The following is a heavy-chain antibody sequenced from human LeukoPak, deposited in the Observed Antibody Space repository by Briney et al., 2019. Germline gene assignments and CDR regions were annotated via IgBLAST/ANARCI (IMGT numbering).Heavy chain of an antibody. V-gene: IGHV3-33*01. CDR3: TRVYGSWGTFDA. CDR1: GYTFSSHG. CDR2: IWYDGSKK. J-gene: IGHJ4*02. D-gene: IGHD1-26*01. Sequence: GRSLRLSCAASGYTFSSHGIHWVRQAPGKGLEWVSVIWYDGSKKYYSDSVKGRFTVSRDNSKNMVYLEMNSLRVEDTAVYYCTRVYGSWGTFDAWGQGTLVTVSS.